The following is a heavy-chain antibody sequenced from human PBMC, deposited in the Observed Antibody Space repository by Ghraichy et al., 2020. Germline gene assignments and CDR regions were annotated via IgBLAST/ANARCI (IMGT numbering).Heavy chain of an antibody. CDR3: ARNSGPLTTVTTVIDY. CDR2: IIPIFGTA. Sequence: SVKVSCKASGGTFSSYAISWVRQAPGQGLEWMGGIIPIFGTANYAQKFQGRVTITADESTSTAYMELSSLRSEDTAVYYCARNSGPLTTVTTVIDYWGQGTLVTVSS. J-gene: IGHJ4*02. CDR1: GGTFSSYA. V-gene: IGHV1-69*13. D-gene: IGHD4-17*01.